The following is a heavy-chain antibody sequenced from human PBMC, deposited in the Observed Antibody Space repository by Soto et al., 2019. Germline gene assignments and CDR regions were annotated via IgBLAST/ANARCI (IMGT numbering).Heavy chain of an antibody. J-gene: IGHJ4*02. Sequence: PGGSLRLSCVGSGFMFDSYALNWVRQAPGKGLEWVSYINIKGGSTYYADSLKGRFTISRDNSKNTLYLQMNSLRAEDTAVYYCAKSLIYGDYLPRRGYFDYWGQGTLVTVSS. CDR1: GFMFDSYA. CDR2: INIKGGST. D-gene: IGHD4-17*01. V-gene: IGHV3-23*01. CDR3: AKSLIYGDYLPRRGYFDY.